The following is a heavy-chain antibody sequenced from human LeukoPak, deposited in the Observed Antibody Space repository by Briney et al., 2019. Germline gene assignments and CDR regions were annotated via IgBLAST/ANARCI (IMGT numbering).Heavy chain of an antibody. CDR3: AKFGGPYGVVVVAALYNWSDP. CDR1: GFTFSSYA. D-gene: IGHD2-15*01. Sequence: SGGSLRLSCAASGFTFSSYAMSWVRQAPGKGLEWVSAISGSGGSTYYADSVKGRFTISRDNSKNTLYLQMNSLRADDTAVYYCAKFGGPYGVVVVAALYNWSDPWGQGTLVTVSS. J-gene: IGHJ5*02. CDR2: ISGSGGST. V-gene: IGHV3-23*01.